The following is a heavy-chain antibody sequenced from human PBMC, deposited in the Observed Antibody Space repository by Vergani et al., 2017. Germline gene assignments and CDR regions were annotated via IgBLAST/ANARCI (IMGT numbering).Heavy chain of an antibody. CDR1: GFTFSSYG. CDR2: ISYDGSNK. D-gene: IGHD3-10*01. Sequence: QVQLVESGGGVVQPGRSLRLSCAASGFTFSSYGMHWVRQAPGKGLEWVAVISYDGSNKDYADSVKGRFTISRDNSKNTLYLQMNSLRAEDTAVYYCAKSWRCWELFPPYGMDVWGQGTTVTVSS. J-gene: IGHJ6*02. CDR3: AKSWRCWELFPPYGMDV. V-gene: IGHV3-30*18.